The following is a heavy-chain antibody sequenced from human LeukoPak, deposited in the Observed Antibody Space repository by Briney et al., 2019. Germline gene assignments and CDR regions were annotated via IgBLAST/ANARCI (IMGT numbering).Heavy chain of an antibody. J-gene: IGHJ4*02. CDR2: ISSSSSYI. Sequence: GGSLRLSCAASGFTFSSYSMNWVRQAPGKGLEWVSSISSSSSYIYYADSVKGRFTISRDNSKNMVYLQMNSLRAEDTAVYYCAKDLLYYDILTGYLDYWGQGTLVTVSS. CDR3: AKDLLYYDILTGYLDY. D-gene: IGHD3-9*01. V-gene: IGHV3-21*03. CDR1: GFTFSSYS.